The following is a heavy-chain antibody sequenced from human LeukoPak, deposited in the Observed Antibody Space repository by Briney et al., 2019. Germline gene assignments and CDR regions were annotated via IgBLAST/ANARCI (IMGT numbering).Heavy chain of an antibody. CDR1: GFTFSSYA. V-gene: IGHV3-23*01. CDR3: AKDSDYYDSSGYYSVVFAFDI. CDR2: ISGSGGST. J-gene: IGHJ3*02. D-gene: IGHD3-22*01. Sequence: GGSLRLSCAASGFTFSSYAMSWVRQAPGKGLEWVSAISGSGGSTYYADSVKGRFTISRDNSKNTLYLQMNSLRAEDTAVYYCAKDSDYYDSSGYYSVVFAFDIWGQGTMVTVSS.